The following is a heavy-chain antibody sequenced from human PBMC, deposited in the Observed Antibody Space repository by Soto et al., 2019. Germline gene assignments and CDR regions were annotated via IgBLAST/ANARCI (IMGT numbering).Heavy chain of an antibody. CDR1: GFTFSSYA. CDR2: ISGSGGST. CDR3: AKARLLRYFDWLREGWFDP. D-gene: IGHD3-9*01. V-gene: IGHV3-23*01. J-gene: IGHJ5*02. Sequence: EVQLLESGGGLVQPGGSLRLSCAASGFTFSSYAMSWVRQAPGKGLEWVSAISGSGGSTYYADSVKGRFTISRDNSKNTLYLQMNSLRAEDTAVYYCAKARLLRYFDWLREGWFDPWGQGTLVTVSS.